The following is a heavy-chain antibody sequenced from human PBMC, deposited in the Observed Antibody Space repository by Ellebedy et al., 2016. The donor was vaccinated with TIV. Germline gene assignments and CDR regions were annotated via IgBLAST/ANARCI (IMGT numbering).Heavy chain of an antibody. CDR2: IYYSGST. J-gene: IGHJ4*02. D-gene: IGHD6-6*01. Sequence: SETLSLXCTVSGGSISSSSYYWGWIRQPPGKGLEWIGSIYYSGSTYYNPSLKSRVTISVDTSKNQFSLKLSSVTAADTAVYYCASEGPVRYSSSPNFDYWGQGTLVTVSS. V-gene: IGHV4-39*01. CDR1: GGSISSSSYY. CDR3: ASEGPVRYSSSPNFDY.